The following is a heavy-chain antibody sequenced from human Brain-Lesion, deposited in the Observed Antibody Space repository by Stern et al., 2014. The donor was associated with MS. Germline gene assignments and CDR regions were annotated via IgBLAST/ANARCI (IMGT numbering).Heavy chain of an antibody. CDR3: ARGRVVPGFQYYATDV. CDR1: GGSISSGGYY. V-gene: IGHV4-61*02. D-gene: IGHD2-2*01. J-gene: IGHJ6*02. CDR2: IFNRGTP. Sequence: QVQLQESGPGLVKPSQTLSLSCTVSGGSISSGGYYWSWIRQPAGKGLEWIGRIFNRGTPSYTPSLKSRVTISIDTSKNQFSLRLNSMTAADTAVYYCARGRVVPGFQYYATDVWGQGTTVIVSS.